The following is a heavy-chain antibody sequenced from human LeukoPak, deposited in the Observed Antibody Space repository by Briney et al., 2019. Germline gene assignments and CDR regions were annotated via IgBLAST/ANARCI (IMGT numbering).Heavy chain of an antibody. CDR1: GGSISSGGYS. V-gene: IGHV4-30-4*07. J-gene: IGHJ4*02. D-gene: IGHD5-24*01. CDR2: VYYSGST. CDR3: ARARLKMAQPDY. Sequence: SQTLSLTCAVSGGSISSGGYSWSWIRQPPGRGLEWIGYVYYSGSTYYNPSLKSRVTISVDTSKNQFSLKLSSVTAADTAVYYCARARLKMAQPDYWGQGTLVTVSS.